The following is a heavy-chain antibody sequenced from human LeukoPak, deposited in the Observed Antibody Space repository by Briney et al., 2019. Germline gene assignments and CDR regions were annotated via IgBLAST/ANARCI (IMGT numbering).Heavy chain of an antibody. CDR1: GYSFTSYW. Sequence: GESLKISCKGSGYSFTSYWIGWVRQVPGKGLEWMGIIYPGDSDTRYSPSFQGQVTISADKSISTAYLQWSSLRASDTAMYYCARHVRYSGSSWVDYWGQGTLVTVSS. V-gene: IGHV5-51*01. D-gene: IGHD6-13*01. CDR2: IYPGDSDT. J-gene: IGHJ4*02. CDR3: ARHVRYSGSSWVDY.